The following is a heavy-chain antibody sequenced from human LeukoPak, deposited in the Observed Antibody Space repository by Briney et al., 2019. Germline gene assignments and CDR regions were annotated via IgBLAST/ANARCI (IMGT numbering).Heavy chain of an antibody. J-gene: IGHJ4*02. CDR3: ARGGQQLVFYH. Sequence: PSETLSLTCNVSRYSITNGYYWGWIRQPPGKGLEWIGSIYHSGSTYYNPSLKSRVTISLDTSENQFSLKLSSVTAADTAVYYCARGGQQLVFYHWGQGTLVTVSS. CDR2: IYHSGST. V-gene: IGHV4-38-2*02. CDR1: RYSITNGYY. D-gene: IGHD6-13*01.